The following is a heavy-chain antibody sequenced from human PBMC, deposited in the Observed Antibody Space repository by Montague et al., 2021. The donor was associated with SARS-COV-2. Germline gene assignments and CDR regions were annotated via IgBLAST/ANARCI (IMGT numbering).Heavy chain of an antibody. CDR1: GFTFSSYW. CDR2: IEEDGSEK. J-gene: IGHJ2*01. CDR3: ARERQDSSGWSTYWYFDL. V-gene: IGHV3-7*01. Sequence: LSISLAASGFTFSSYWMSWVRQAPGKGLEWVANIEEDGSEKYYMDSVKGRFTISRDNAKNSLSLQMNSLRAEDTAVYYCARERQDSSGWSTYWYFDLWGRGTLVTVSS. D-gene: IGHD6-19*01.